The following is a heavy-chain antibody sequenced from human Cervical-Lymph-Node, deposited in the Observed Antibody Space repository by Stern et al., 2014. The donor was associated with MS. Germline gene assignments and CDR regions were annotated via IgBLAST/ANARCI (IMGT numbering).Heavy chain of an antibody. CDR2: IFPGGSDT. Sequence: VQLVQSGPEVKRPGESLKISCQASGYTFTSYWIGWVRQMPGKGLEWIAIIFPGGSDTRYSPSCQGQVTISADKSSSTAYLQWNNLKASDTAIYYCARQRYFDYWGQGTLVTVSS. V-gene: IGHV5-51*01. J-gene: IGHJ4*02. CDR1: GYTFTSYW. CDR3: ARQRYFDY.